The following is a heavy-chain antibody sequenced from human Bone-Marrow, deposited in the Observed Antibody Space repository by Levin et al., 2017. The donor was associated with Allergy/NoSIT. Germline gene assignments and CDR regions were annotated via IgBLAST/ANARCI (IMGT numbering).Heavy chain of an antibody. V-gene: IGHV3-30*18. D-gene: IGHD1-26*01. CDR1: GFTFSTSG. Sequence: GESLKISCAASGFTFSTSGMSWVRQAPGKGLEWVALISHDGSNTFYAESVKGRFTISRDNSKNTLYLQMNTLRPEDTAVYSCAKSSSEWELPPWDKWGQGTLVTVSS. J-gene: IGHJ4*02. CDR3: AKSSSEWELPPWDK. CDR2: ISHDGSNT.